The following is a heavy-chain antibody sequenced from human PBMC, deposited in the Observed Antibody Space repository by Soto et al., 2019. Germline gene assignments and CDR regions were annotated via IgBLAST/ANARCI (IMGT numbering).Heavy chain of an antibody. D-gene: IGHD6-13*01. CDR3: AKENQHLVHDY. Sequence: GALRLSCAASGFTFRNYGMHWVRQAPGKGLEWVAVISHDGSDKYYADSMKGRFIISRDNSENTLFLNMNSLKPEDTAVYYCAKENQHLVHDYWGQGTLVTVSS. J-gene: IGHJ4*02. CDR2: ISHDGSDK. CDR1: GFTFRNYG. V-gene: IGHV3-30*18.